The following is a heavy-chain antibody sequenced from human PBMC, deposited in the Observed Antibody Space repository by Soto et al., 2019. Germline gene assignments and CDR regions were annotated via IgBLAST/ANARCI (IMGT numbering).Heavy chain of an antibody. D-gene: IGHD2-15*01. Sequence: QVQLVQSGAEVTKPGSSVKVSCKASGGSFRTYTFSWVRQAPGQGLDWMGRSIPICGTANYEHKCQGRVTITEDESTSTAYMELSSLRPDDTAVYYCAREACSGGNGDGPYYCHYGLDVWCQGTTVTVSS. J-gene: IGHJ6*02. CDR1: GGSFRTYT. CDR2: SIPICGTA. V-gene: IGHV1-69*01. CDR3: AREACSGGNGDGPYYCHYGLDV.